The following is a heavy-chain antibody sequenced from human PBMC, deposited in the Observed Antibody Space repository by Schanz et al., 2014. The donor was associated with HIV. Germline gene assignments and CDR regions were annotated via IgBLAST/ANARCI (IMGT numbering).Heavy chain of an antibody. J-gene: IGHJ6*02. CDR2: VSFDGSKK. D-gene: IGHD3-10*01. CDR1: GLTFSDYA. V-gene: IGHV3-30-3*01. Sequence: VQLLESGGGLVQPGGSLRLSCAASGLTFSDYAMTWVRQGAGKGLEWVAVVSFDGSKKYYADSVKGRFTISRDNSKSTLSLQMNSLRAEDTAIYYCAKGYYSSYYYYGMDVWGQGTTVTVSS. CDR3: AKGYYSSYYYYGMDV.